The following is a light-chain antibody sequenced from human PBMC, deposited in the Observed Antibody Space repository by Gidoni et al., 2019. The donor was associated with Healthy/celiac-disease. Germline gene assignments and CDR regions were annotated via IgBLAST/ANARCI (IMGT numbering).Light chain of an antibody. CDR2: RNN. CDR3: AAWDDSLSGPWV. V-gene: IGLV1-47*01. CDR1: SSNIGSNY. Sequence: QSVLTQPPSASGTPGQRVTISCSGSSSNIGSNYLYWYQQPPGTAPKPPTYRNNQPASGVPERFSCSKACTSGSLAISGLRSEDEADYYCAAWDDSLSGPWVFGGGTKLTVL. J-gene: IGLJ3*02.